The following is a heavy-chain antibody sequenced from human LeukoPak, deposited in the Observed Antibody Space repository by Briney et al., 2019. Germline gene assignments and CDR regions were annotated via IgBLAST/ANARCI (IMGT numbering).Heavy chain of an antibody. D-gene: IGHD3-22*01. V-gene: IGHV3-30*18. CDR3: AKDRALMYYYDSSGYPVLDY. CDR2: ISYDGSNK. J-gene: IGHJ4*02. CDR1: GFTFSSYA. Sequence: PGGSLRLSCAASGFTFSSYAMSWVRQAPGKGLEWVAVISYDGSNKYYADSVKGRFTISRDNSKNTLYLQMNSLRAEDTAVYYCAKDRALMYYYDSSGYPVLDYWGQGTLVTVSS.